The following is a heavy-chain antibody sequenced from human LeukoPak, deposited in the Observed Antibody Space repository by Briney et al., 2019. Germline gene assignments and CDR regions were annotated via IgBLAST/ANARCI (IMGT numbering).Heavy chain of an antibody. D-gene: IGHD5-12*01. V-gene: IGHV4-4*07. CDR2: IYTSGST. Sequence: SETLSLTCTVSGGSISSYCWSWIRQPAGKGLEWIGRIYTSGSTNYNPSLKSRVTISVDKSKNQFSLKLSSVTAADTAVYYCARAAGTRRPPGGYDSGWFDPWGQGTLVTVSS. J-gene: IGHJ5*02. CDR1: GGSISSYC. CDR3: ARAAGTRRPPGGYDSGWFDP.